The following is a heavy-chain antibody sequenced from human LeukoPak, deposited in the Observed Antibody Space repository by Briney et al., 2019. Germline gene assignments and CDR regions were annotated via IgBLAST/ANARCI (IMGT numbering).Heavy chain of an antibody. V-gene: IGHV3-23*01. Sequence: XGSLRLSCAASGFTFSSYAMSWVRQAPGKGLEWVSAISGSGGSTYYADSVKGRFTISRDNSKNTLYLQMNSLRAEDTAVYYCAKVDADYGATRGDFQHWGQGTLVTVSS. CDR1: GFTFSSYA. CDR2: ISGSGGST. J-gene: IGHJ1*01. CDR3: AKVDADYGATRGDFQH. D-gene: IGHD4-17*01.